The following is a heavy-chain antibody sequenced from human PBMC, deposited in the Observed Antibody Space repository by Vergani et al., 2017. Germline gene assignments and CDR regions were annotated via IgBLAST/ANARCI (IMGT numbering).Heavy chain of an antibody. CDR2: IKNDESRK. CDR3: AKAPYADYGYFQS. V-gene: IGHV3-30*02. J-gene: IGHJ4*02. CDR1: GFTFSFSG. D-gene: IGHD4-17*01. Sequence: VHLLESGGGVVQPGGSLRLSCAASGFTFSFSGMQWVRQGPGKGLEWVAFIKNDESRKNCAESLKDRFTISRDNSKNMLYLQMNNLRPEDTAVYYCAKAPYADYGYFQSWGQGTLVTVSS.